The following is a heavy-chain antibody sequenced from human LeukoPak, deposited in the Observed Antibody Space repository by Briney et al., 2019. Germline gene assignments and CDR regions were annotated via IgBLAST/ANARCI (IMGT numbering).Heavy chain of an antibody. J-gene: IGHJ4*02. D-gene: IGHD2-2*01. CDR2: VRRNYET. Sequence: GGSLRLSCAASGFTLSGSHMHWVRQAPGKGLEWVGHVRRNYETAYGASVKGRFTISRDDSENTAYLHMNKLKTEDTAIYFCARHTNSCHDYWGQGTLVTVSS. V-gene: IGHV3-73*01. CDR3: ARHTNSCHDY. CDR1: GFTLSGSH.